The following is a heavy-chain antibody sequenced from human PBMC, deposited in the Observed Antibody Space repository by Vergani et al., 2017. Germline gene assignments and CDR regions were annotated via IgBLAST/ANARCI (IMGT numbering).Heavy chain of an antibody. CDR3: AGGYSNDGYYYYYYMDV. J-gene: IGHJ6*03. CDR1: GGTFSSYA. D-gene: IGHD4-11*01. Sequence: QVQLVQSGAEVKKPGSSVKVSCKAPGGTFSSYAISWVRQGPGQGLEWMGGIIPIFGTANYAQKFKGRVTITADESTSTAYMELSSLRSEDTAVYYCAGGYSNDGYYYYYYMDVWGKGTTVTVSS. V-gene: IGHV1-69*01. CDR2: IIPIFGTA.